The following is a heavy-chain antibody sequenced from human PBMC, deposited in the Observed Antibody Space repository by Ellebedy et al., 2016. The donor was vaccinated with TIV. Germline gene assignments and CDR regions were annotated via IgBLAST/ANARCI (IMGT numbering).Heavy chain of an antibody. CDR3: ARYCSSTSCSVRAFDI. CDR1: GGSISSSSYY. D-gene: IGHD2-2*01. V-gene: IGHV4-39*01. Sequence: MPSETLSLTCTVSGGSISSSSYYWGWIRQPPGKGLEWIGSIYYSGSTYYNPSLKSRVTISVDTSKNQFSLKLSSVTAADTAMFYCARYCSSTSCSVRAFDIWGQGTMVTVSS. J-gene: IGHJ3*02. CDR2: IYYSGST.